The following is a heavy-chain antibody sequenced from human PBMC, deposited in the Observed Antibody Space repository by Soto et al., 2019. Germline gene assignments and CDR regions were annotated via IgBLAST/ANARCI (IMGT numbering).Heavy chain of an antibody. J-gene: IGHJ6*02. V-gene: IGHV4-39*01. CDR1: GGSISSSSYY. Sequence: SETLSLTCTVSGGSISSSSYYWGWIRQPPGKGLEWIGSIFYSGSTYYNPSLKSRVTISVDTSKNQFSLKLSSVTAADTAVYYCARGPHYDFWSGYSPSYYYGMDVWGQGTTVTVSS. CDR2: IFYSGST. CDR3: ARGPHYDFWSGYSPSYYYGMDV. D-gene: IGHD3-3*01.